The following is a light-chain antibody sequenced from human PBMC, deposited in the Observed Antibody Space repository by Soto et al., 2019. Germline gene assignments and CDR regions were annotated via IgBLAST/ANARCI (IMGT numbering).Light chain of an antibody. CDR3: QQYYSYPGT. CDR2: AAS. Sequence: AIRMTQSPSSLSASTGDRVTITCRASQGISSYLAWYQQKPGKAPKLLIYAASTLQSGVPSRFSGSGSGTDFTLTISYLQSEDFATYYCQQYYSYPGTFGQGTKVEIK. V-gene: IGKV1-8*01. J-gene: IGKJ1*01. CDR1: QGISSY.